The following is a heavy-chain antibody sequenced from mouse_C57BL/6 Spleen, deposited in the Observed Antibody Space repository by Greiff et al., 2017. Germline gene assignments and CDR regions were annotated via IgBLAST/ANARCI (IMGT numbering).Heavy chain of an antibody. CDR2: INPNNGGT. CDR1: GYTFTDYY. Sequence: VQLQQSGPELVKPGASVKISCKASGYTFTDYYMNWVKQSHGKSLEWIGDINPNNGGTSYNQKFKGKATLTVDKSSSTAYMELRSLTSEDSAVYYCAFYYYGSRDYFDYWGQGTTLTVSS. V-gene: IGHV1-26*01. D-gene: IGHD1-1*01. J-gene: IGHJ2*01. CDR3: AFYYYGSRDYFDY.